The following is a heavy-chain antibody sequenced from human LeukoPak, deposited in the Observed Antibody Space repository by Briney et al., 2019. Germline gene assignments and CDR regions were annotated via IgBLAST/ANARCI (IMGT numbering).Heavy chain of an antibody. Sequence: ASVKVSCKASGYTFTSYGISRVRQAPGQGLEWMGWISAYNGNTHYAQKLQGRVTMTTDTSTSTVYMELRSLRSDDTAVYYCARGSPPRRNYDSRGYYSYYFDYWGQGTLVTVSS. J-gene: IGHJ4*02. D-gene: IGHD3-22*01. CDR2: ISAYNGNT. CDR3: ARGSPPRRNYDSRGYYSYYFDY. CDR1: GYTFTSYG. V-gene: IGHV1-18*01.